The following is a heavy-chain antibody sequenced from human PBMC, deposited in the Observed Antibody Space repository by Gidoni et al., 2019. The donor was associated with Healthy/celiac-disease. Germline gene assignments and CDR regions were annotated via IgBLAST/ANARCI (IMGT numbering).Heavy chain of an antibody. CDR3: ARGEVPRSRAQDRKRFDP. CDR1: GGSFSGYY. Sequence: QVQLQPWGAGLLKPSATLSLTCAVYGGSFSGYYWSWIRQPPGKGLEWIGEINHSGSTNYNPSLKSRVTISVDTSKNQFSLKLSSVTAADTAVYYCARGEVPRSRAQDRKRFDPWGQGTLVTVSS. CDR2: INHSGST. V-gene: IGHV4-34*01. J-gene: IGHJ5*02.